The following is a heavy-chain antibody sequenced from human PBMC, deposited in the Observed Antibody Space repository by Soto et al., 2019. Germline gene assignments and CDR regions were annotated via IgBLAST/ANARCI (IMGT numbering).Heavy chain of an antibody. CDR1: GGSVNGYY. V-gene: IGHV4-34*01. J-gene: IGHJ5*02. Sequence: SETLSLTCAVYGGSVNGYYWNWIRQPPGKGLEWIGETNHTGGTHYNPSLKSRVTMPVDTSKNQFSLRLSSVTAADTAIYYCATRITVFGLLIPPFDPWGQGTQVTVPS. D-gene: IGHD3-3*01. CDR3: ATRITVFGLLIPPFDP. CDR2: TNHTGGT.